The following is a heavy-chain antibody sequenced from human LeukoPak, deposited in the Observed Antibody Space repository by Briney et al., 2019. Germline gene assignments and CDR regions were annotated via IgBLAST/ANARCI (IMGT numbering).Heavy chain of an antibody. CDR1: GFTFSTFG. V-gene: IGHV3-23*01. Sequence: PGGSLRLSCAASGFTFSTFGMSWVRRAPGKGPEWVSGITGSGATTYYADSVKGRITISRDNSQNTLYLQMNTLRAEDTAAYYCAKVVSGFHFDCWGQGTLVTVSS. J-gene: IGHJ4*02. CDR2: ITGSGATT. CDR3: AKVVSGFHFDC. D-gene: IGHD1-26*01.